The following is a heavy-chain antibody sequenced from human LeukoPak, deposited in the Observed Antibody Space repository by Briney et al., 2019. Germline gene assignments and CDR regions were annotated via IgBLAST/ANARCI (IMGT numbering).Heavy chain of an antibody. D-gene: IGHD6-19*01. Sequence: GGSLRLPCVASGFTFSSTTMGWVRQAPGRGLEWVSSITAIDGRTYYADSVRGRFTISRDNSKNTVYLQLNSLRAEDTAVYYCAKWWGWSKVLTYLDDYFDYWGQGTLVTVSS. CDR2: ITAIDGRT. J-gene: IGHJ4*02. CDR3: AKWWGWSKVLTYLDDYFDY. CDR1: GFTFSSTT. V-gene: IGHV3-23*01.